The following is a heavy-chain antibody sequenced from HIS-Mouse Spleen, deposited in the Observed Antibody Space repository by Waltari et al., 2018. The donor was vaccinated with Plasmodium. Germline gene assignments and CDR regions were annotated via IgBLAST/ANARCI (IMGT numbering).Heavy chain of an antibody. CDR1: GYTFTGYY. D-gene: IGHD6-13*01. CDR3: ARVLGYKAAAGTFVEYFQH. V-gene: IGHV1-2*02. CDR2: INPNSGGT. J-gene: IGHJ1*01. Sequence: QVQLVQSGAEVKKPGASVKVSCKASGYTFTGYYKHWVRQAPGQGLEWMGWINPNSGGTNYAQKFQGRVTMTRDTSISTAYMELSRLRSDDTAVYYCARVLGYKAAAGTFVEYFQHWGQGTLVTVSS.